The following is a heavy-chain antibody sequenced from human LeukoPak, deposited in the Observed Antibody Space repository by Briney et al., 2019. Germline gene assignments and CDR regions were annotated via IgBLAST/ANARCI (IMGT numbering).Heavy chain of an antibody. J-gene: IGHJ4*02. CDR1: GFTFSSYG. D-gene: IGHD6-13*01. CDR3: ARGIAAAGGDY. Sequence: PGGSLRLSCAASGFTFSSYGMHWVRQAPGKGLEWVAVISYDGSNKYYADSVKGRFTISSDNSKNTLYLQMNSLRAEDTAVYYCARGIAAAGGDYWGQGTLVPVSS. CDR2: ISYDGSNK. V-gene: IGHV3-30*03.